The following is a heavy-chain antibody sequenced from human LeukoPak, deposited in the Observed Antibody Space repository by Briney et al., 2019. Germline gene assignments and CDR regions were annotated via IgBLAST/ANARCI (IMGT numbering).Heavy chain of an antibody. V-gene: IGHV3-30*18. J-gene: IGHJ4*02. CDR2: ISSDGSNK. Sequence: PGGSLRLSCAASGFTFSSYGMHWVRQAPGKGLEWVALISSDGSNKYYADSVKGRFTISRDNSRDTLYLQMNSLRVEDTAVYYCAKSSNYGGAYFDYWGQGTLVTVSS. D-gene: IGHD3-10*01. CDR1: GFTFSSYG. CDR3: AKSSNYGGAYFDY.